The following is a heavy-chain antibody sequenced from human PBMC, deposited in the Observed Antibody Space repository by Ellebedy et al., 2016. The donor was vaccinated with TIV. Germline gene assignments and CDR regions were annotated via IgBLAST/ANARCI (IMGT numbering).Heavy chain of an antibody. Sequence: ASVKVSCXASGYPFTDYYIHWVRQAPGQGLEWMGWINPKSGDTKSAHLFQGRVTMTGDTSITTAYLELRSLRSADTAVYYCATYGLGSYYNSNFDSWGQGTLVTVSS. J-gene: IGHJ4*02. CDR2: INPKSGDT. CDR3: ATYGLGSYYNSNFDS. D-gene: IGHD3-10*01. CDR1: GYPFTDYY. V-gene: IGHV1-2*02.